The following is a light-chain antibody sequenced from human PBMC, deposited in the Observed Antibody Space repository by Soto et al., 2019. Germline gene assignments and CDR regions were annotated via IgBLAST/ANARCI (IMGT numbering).Light chain of an antibody. Sequence: DIQMTQSPSSLSASVGDRVTITCRASQGIRNDLSWYQQKPGKAPKRPIYTASSLQSGIPSRFSGSGSGTEFTLRISSLQPEDFATYYCLQHNSYPPTFGGGTKVEIK. V-gene: IGKV1-17*01. CDR1: QGIRND. CDR3: LQHNSYPPT. CDR2: TAS. J-gene: IGKJ4*01.